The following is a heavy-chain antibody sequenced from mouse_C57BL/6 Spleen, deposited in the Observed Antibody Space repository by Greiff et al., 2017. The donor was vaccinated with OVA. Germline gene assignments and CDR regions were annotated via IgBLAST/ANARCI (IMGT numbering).Heavy chain of an antibody. CDR2: ISSGSSTI. J-gene: IGHJ4*01. Sequence: EVQGVASGGGLVKPGGSLKLSCAASGFTFSDFGMHWVRQAPEKGLEWVAYISSGSSTIYYADTVKGRFTISRDNAKNTLFLQMTSLRSEDTAMYYCARRYYYGSRGSIDYAMDYWGQGTSVTVSS. V-gene: IGHV5-17*01. CDR1: GFTFSDFG. D-gene: IGHD1-1*01. CDR3: ARRYYYGSRGSIDYAMDY.